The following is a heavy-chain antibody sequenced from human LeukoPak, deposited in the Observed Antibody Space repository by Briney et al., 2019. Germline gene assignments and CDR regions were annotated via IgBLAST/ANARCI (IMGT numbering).Heavy chain of an antibody. CDR1: GSTVGSSY. CDR2: IYGDDYT. J-gene: IGHJ6*03. V-gene: IGHV3-53*01. CDR3: ARGPSLVPATIYYHYMDV. D-gene: IGHD2-2*01. Sequence: GGSLRLSCAASGSTVGSSYMTWVRQAPGKGLEWVALIYGDDYTFYADSVEGRFTVSRDRSKNTVYLRLNSLRPEDTAVYFCARGPSLVPATIYYHYMDVWGTGTTVTVSS.